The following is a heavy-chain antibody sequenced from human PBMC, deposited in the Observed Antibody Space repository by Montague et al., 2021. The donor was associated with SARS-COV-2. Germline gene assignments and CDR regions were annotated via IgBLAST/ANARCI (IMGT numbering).Heavy chain of an antibody. D-gene: IGHD6-19*01. CDR1: GGSIRSGSYY. Sequence: TLSLTCTVSGGSIRSGSYYWSWIRQPAGKGLEWIGRIYSSGSTNYNPSLKSRVTMSVDTSKNQFSLKVSSVTAADTAVYYCARRAQWQLSWFFDLWGRSTLVTVSS. CDR3: ARRAQWQLSWFFDL. V-gene: IGHV4-61*02. CDR2: IYSSGST. J-gene: IGHJ2*01.